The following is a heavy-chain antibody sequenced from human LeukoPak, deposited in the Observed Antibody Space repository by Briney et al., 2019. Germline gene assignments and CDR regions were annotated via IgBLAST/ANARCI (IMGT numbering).Heavy chain of an antibody. J-gene: IGHJ6*03. V-gene: IGHV4-31*03. D-gene: IGHD2-2*01. Sequence: SETLSLTCTVSGGTLSSDGYTSSWIRPHPGKSLEWIGYIYYSGSTYYNPSLKSRVTISVDTSKNQFSLKLSSVTAADTAVYYCARVVVVVPAATLGPSTDYYYYYYMAVWGKGTTVTVSS. CDR2: IYYSGST. CDR3: ARVVVVVPAATLGPSTDYYYYYYMAV. CDR1: GGTLSSDGYT.